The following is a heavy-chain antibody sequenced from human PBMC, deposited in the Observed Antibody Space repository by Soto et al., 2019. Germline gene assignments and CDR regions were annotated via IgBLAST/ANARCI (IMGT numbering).Heavy chain of an antibody. Sequence: SETLSLTCTVSGGSISSGGYYWSWIRQHPGKGLEWIGYIYYSGSTYYNPSLKSRVTISVDTSKNQFSLKLSSVTAADTAVYYCARNWVASYDYVWGSYRLTPNHYFDYWGQGTLVTVAS. CDR1: GGSISSGGYY. CDR2: IYYSGST. D-gene: IGHD3-16*02. V-gene: IGHV4-31*03. J-gene: IGHJ4*02. CDR3: ARNWVASYDYVWGSYRLTPNHYFDY.